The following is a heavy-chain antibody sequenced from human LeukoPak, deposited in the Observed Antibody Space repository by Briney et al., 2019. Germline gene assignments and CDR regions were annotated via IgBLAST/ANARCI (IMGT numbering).Heavy chain of an antibody. Sequence: ASMKVSCKTSGYTFTDYYLHWVRQAPGQGLEWMGWINPKTDGTKYAQKFQGRVTMTRDTSISTACLEVRRVRSDDTAVYYCARDPTSNQLLPFDYWGQGTLVIVSS. CDR2: INPKTDGT. J-gene: IGHJ4*02. CDR3: ARDPTSNQLLPFDY. D-gene: IGHD2-2*01. V-gene: IGHV1-2*02. CDR1: GYTFTDYY.